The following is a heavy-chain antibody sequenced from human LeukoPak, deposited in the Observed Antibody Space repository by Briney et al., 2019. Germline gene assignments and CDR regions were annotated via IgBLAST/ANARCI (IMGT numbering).Heavy chain of an antibody. Sequence: PSETLSLTCTVSGGFISSYYWSWIRQPPGQGLVWIGYIHYSGTTNYNPSLKGRVTISVDTSKNQFSLKLTSVTAADTAVYYCARVSWFPGTSYYYLDVWGKGTTVTVSS. CDR3: ARVSWFPGTSYYYLDV. D-gene: IGHD1-1*01. V-gene: IGHV4-59*01. CDR1: GGFISSYY. CDR2: IHYSGTT. J-gene: IGHJ6*03.